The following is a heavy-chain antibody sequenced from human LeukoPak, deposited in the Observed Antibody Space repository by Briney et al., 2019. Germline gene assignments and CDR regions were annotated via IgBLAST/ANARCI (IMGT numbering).Heavy chain of an antibody. CDR3: ARGGSTGTNLNWVDP. V-gene: IGHV4-61*01. CDR1: GASVSRSSSF. CDR2: IYYSGST. Sequence: PSETLSLTCTVSGASVSRSSSFWAWIRQPPGKGLEWIGYIYYSGSTNYNPSLKSRVTISVDTSKNQFSLKLSSVTAADTAVYYCARGGSTGTNLNWVDPWGQGTLVTVSS. J-gene: IGHJ5*02. D-gene: IGHD1-1*01.